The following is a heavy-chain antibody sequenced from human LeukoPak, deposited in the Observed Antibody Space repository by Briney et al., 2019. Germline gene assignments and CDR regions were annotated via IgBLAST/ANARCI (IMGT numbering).Heavy chain of an antibody. V-gene: IGHV5-51*01. CDR2: IYPGDSDT. Sequence: GESLKISCKGSGYSFTSYWIGWVRQMPGKGLEWMGIIYPGDSDTRYSPSFQGQVTISADKSISTAYLQWSSLKASGTAMYYCARPTGPRAPNWNYVGYWGQGTLVTVSS. J-gene: IGHJ4*02. D-gene: IGHD1-7*01. CDR3: ARPTGPRAPNWNYVGY. CDR1: GYSFTSYW.